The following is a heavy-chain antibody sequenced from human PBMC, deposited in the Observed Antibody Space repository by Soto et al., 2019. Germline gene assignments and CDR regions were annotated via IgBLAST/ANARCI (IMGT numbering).Heavy chain of an antibody. V-gene: IGHV1-69*08. D-gene: IGHD4-17*01. CDR1: GGTFSSYT. CDR2: IIPILGIA. CDR3: ARDLDYGDYVFDY. Sequence: QVQLVQSGAEVKKPGSSVKVSCKASGGTFSSYTISWVRQAPGQGLEWMGRIIPILGIANYAQKFQGRVTITADKSTSTAYMELSSLRSEDTAVYYCARDLDYGDYVFDYWGQGTLVTVSS. J-gene: IGHJ4*02.